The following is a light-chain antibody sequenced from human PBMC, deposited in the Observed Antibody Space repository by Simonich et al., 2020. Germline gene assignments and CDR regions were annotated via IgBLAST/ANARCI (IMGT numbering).Light chain of an antibody. CDR3: QQRSNWPPYT. J-gene: IGKJ2*01. Sequence: EIVLTQSPATLSLSPGERATLSCRASQGVSNYLAWYQQKPGQAPRLLINDASNRATGIPARFSGSGSGTDFTLTISSLEPEDFAVYYCQQRSNWPPYTFGQGTKLESK. V-gene: IGKV3-11*01. CDR2: DAS. CDR1: QGVSNY.